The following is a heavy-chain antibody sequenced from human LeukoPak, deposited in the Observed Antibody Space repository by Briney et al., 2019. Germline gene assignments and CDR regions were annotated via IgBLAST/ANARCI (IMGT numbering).Heavy chain of an antibody. D-gene: IGHD1-20*01. CDR1: GFTVSSNY. CDR3: ARRYNWKAFDL. Sequence: PGGSLRLSCAASGFTVSSNYMSWVRQAPGKGLEWVSVIYGGGSTYYADSVKGRFTISRDNSKNTLYLQINSLRAEDTAIYYCARRYNWKAFDLWGRGTLVTVSS. V-gene: IGHV3-53*01. CDR2: IYGGGST. J-gene: IGHJ2*01.